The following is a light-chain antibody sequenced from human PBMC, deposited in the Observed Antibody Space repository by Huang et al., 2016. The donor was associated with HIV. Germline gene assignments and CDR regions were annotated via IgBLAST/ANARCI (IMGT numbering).Light chain of an antibody. CDR1: QSVSSIY. J-gene: IGKJ2*01. Sequence: EIVLTQSPGTLSLSPGDRATLPCRASQSVSSIYLAWSQQNPGQAPRLLLYGASSRATGIPDRFSGSGSGTDFTLTISRLEPEDFAVYYCQQYGSSPYTFGQGTKLEIK. V-gene: IGKV3-20*01. CDR2: GAS. CDR3: QQYGSSPYT.